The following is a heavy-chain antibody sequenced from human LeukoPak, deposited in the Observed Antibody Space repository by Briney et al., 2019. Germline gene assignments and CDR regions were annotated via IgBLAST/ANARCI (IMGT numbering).Heavy chain of an antibody. V-gene: IGHV3-30*02. CDR2: VRFDGSNK. D-gene: IGHD5-24*01. CDR3: AKSGYNRFDY. CDR1: GFTFSSFA. J-gene: IGHJ4*02. Sequence: GGSLRLSCEASGFTFSSFAMHWVRQAPGKGLEWVAFVRFDGSNKYYADSVKGRFTISRDNSKNTLYLQMNSLIAEDTAVYYCAKSGYNRFDYWGQGTRVTVSS.